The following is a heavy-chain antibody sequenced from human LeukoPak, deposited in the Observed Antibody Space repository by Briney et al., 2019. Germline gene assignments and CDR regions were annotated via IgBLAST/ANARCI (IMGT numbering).Heavy chain of an antibody. V-gene: IGHV3-30*18. J-gene: IGHJ4*02. Sequence: PGRSLRLSCAASGFTSSSYGMHWVRQAPGKGLEWVAVISYDGSNKYYADSVKGRFTISRDNSKNTLYLQMNSLRAEDTAVYYCAKDLSVAVAGLGFDYWGQGTLVTVSS. CDR1: GFTSSSYG. CDR3: AKDLSVAVAGLGFDY. CDR2: ISYDGSNK. D-gene: IGHD6-19*01.